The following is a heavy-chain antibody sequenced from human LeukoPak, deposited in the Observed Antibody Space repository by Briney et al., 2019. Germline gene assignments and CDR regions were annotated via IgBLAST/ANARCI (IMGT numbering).Heavy chain of an antibody. J-gene: IGHJ4*02. Sequence: GGSLRLSCAASGFSFTNYWMSWIRQAPGMGLEWVAIINQDGSERYYVDSVKGRFTVSRDSAKNSLYLQMNSLRVEDTAVYYCARDKITGASTNDYWGQGTLVTVSS. CDR3: ARDKITGASTNDY. CDR2: INQDGSER. D-gene: IGHD1-14*01. CDR1: GFSFTNYW. V-gene: IGHV3-7*01.